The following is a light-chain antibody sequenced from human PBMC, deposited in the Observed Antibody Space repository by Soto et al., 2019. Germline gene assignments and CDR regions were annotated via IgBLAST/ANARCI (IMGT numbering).Light chain of an antibody. CDR3: QQLNSYPSIT. V-gene: IGKV1-9*01. CDR2: AAS. CDR1: QGISSY. Sequence: IQLSQSPSSLSASVGDRVTITCRASQGISSYLAWYQQKPGKAPKLLIYAASTLQSGVPSRFSGSGSGTDFTLTISSLQPEDFATYYCQQLNSYPSITFGQGTRLENK. J-gene: IGKJ5*01.